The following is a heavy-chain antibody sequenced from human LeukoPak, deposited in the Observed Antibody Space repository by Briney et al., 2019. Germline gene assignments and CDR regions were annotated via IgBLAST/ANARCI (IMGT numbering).Heavy chain of an antibody. CDR3: ARGPGNPTRNDY. CDR1: GFTFSTYW. V-gene: IGHV3-48*01. CDR2: ISSSGSTI. J-gene: IGHJ4*02. Sequence: SGGSLRLSCVASGFTFSTYWMHWVRQAPGKGLEWVSYISSSGSTIYYADSVKGRFAISRDNAESSLYLQMNSLRVEDTGVYYCARGPGNPTRNDYWGQGTLVTVSS.